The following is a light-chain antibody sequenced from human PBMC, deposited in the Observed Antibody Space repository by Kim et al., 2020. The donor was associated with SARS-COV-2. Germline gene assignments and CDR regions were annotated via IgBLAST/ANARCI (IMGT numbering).Light chain of an antibody. CDR1: RLARKH. J-gene: IGLJ2*01. CDR3: QVWDSTTTV. Sequence: VSPVQPVRMSGTGKRLARKHCCWYRPKTGPAPEMDFYQDPPRPSGMPERVSGSNTGNTATLTISGTQAVDEADYYCQVWDSTTTVFGGGTQLTVL. CDR2: QDP. V-gene: IGLV3-1*01.